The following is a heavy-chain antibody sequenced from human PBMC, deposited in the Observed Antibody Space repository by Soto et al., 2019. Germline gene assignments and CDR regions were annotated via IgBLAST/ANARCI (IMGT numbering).Heavy chain of an antibody. V-gene: IGHV4-59*08. D-gene: IGHD3-10*01. CDR3: ARHNYGSGSTYFDY. CDR2: IYYSGST. Sequence: SETLSLTCTVSGGSISSYYWSWIRQPPGKGLERIGYIYYSGSTNYNPSLKSRVTISVDTSKNQFSLKLNSMTAADTFVYYCARHNYGSGSTYFDYWGQGTLVTVSS. CDR1: GGSISSYY. J-gene: IGHJ4*02.